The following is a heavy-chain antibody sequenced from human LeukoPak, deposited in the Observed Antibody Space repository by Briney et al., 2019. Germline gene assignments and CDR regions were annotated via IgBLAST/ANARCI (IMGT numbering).Heavy chain of an antibody. CDR1: GFTFSSYG. J-gene: IGHJ4*02. CDR3: AKDCGRYYYDSSGYC. Sequence: VGSLRLSCAASGFTFSSYGMHWVRQAPGKGLEWVAFIRYDGSNKYYADSVKGRFTISRDNSKNTLYLQMNSLRAEDTAVYYCAKDCGRYYYDSSGYCWGQGTLVTVSS. D-gene: IGHD3-22*01. CDR2: IRYDGSNK. V-gene: IGHV3-30*02.